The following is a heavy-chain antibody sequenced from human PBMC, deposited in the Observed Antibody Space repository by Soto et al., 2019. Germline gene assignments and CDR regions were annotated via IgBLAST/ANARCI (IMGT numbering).Heavy chain of an antibody. CDR2: INAGNGNT. V-gene: IGHV1-3*05. D-gene: IGHD3-22*01. J-gene: IGHJ2*01. Sequence: QVQLVQSGAEEKKPGASVKVSCKASGYTFTSYAMHWVRQAPGQRLEWMGWINAGNGNTKYSQKFQGRVTITRDTSASTSYMALSSMRAADTALYYCARERYDGSGYSGGTYRYFDLWGRGPLVTVSS. CDR3: ARERYDGSGYSGGTYRYFDL. CDR1: GYTFTSYA.